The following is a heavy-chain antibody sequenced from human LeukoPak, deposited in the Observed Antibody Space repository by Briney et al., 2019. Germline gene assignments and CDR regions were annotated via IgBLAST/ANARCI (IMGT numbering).Heavy chain of an antibody. J-gene: IGHJ4*02. CDR2: INPNSGGT. CDR3: ASGDRVTMLRGGNIGYFDY. D-gene: IGHD3-10*01. V-gene: IGHV1-2*02. CDR1: GYTFSGYY. Sequence: ASVKVSCKASGYTFSGYYMHWVRQAPGQGLEWMGWINPNSGGTDYAQKFQGRVTMTRGTSISTAYMELSRLRSDDTAVYYCASGDRVTMLRGGNIGYFDYWGQGTLVTVSS.